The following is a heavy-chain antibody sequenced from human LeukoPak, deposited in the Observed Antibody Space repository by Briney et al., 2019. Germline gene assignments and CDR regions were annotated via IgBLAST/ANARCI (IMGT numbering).Heavy chain of an antibody. D-gene: IGHD1-14*01. CDR3: GKGEQGVITPGLDY. CDR1: GFTFSSYA. V-gene: IGHV3-23*01. Sequence: GGSLRLSCAASGFTFSSYAITWVRQAPGKGLEWVSAVSSNGAKTYYADSVKGRFTISRDNYKNMVFLQMNSLRAEDTAVYYCGKGEQGVITPGLDYGGRGPLVTVSS. J-gene: IGHJ4*02. CDR2: VSSNGAKT.